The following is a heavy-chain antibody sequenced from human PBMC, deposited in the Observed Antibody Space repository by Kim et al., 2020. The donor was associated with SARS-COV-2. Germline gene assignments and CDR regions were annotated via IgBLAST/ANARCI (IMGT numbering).Heavy chain of an antibody. Sequence: WGSLRLSCAASGFTFSSYSMNWVRQAPGKRLEWVSYISSSSSTIYYADSVKGRFTISRDNAKNSLYLQMNSLRAEDTAVYYCARDLKVVGAGYPDAFDIWGQGTMVTVSS. CDR1: GFTFSSYS. CDR3: ARDLKVVGAGYPDAFDI. CDR2: ISSSSSTI. J-gene: IGHJ3*02. V-gene: IGHV3-48*04. D-gene: IGHD1-26*01.